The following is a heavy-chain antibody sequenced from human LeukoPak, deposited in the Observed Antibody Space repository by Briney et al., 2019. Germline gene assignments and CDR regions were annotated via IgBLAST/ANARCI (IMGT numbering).Heavy chain of an antibody. CDR2: IYYSGST. CDR3: TRDSGYDSWFDP. J-gene: IGHJ5*02. CDR1: GGSISSYY. V-gene: IGHV4-59*01. Sequence: PSETLSLTCTVSGGSISSYYWSWIRQPPGKGLEWIGYIYYSGSTNYNPSLKSRVTISVDTSKNQFSLKLSSVTAADTAVYYCTRDSGYDSWFDPWGQGTLFTVSS. D-gene: IGHD3-22*01.